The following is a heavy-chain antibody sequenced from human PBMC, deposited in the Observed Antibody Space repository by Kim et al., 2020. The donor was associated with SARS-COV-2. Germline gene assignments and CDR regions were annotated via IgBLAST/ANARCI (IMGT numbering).Heavy chain of an antibody. CDR2: IYYSGST. Sequence: SETLSLTCTVSGGSICSGGYYWSWIRQHPGKGLEWIGYIYYSGSTYYNPSLKSRVTISVDTSKNQFSLKLSSVTAADTAVYYCARGLVVPAASYFDYWGQGTLVTVSS. D-gene: IGHD2-2*01. CDR3: ARGLVVPAASYFDY. CDR1: GGSICSGGYY. V-gene: IGHV4-31*03. J-gene: IGHJ4*02.